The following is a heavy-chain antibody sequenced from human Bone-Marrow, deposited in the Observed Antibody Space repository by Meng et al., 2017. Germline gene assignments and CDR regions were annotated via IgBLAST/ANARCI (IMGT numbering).Heavy chain of an antibody. CDR1: GYTFSTHE. D-gene: IGHD6-13*01. Sequence: ASVKVSCKTSGYTFSTHEINWVRQATGQGLEWMGWMNPNNGDTGYAQKFQGRITMTRNTSISTVYMELSSLRSEDTAVYYCARAYEQQLVRSWEFDYWGQGTLVTVSS. V-gene: IGHV1-8*01. CDR3: ARAYEQQLVRSWEFDY. CDR2: MNPNNGDT. J-gene: IGHJ4*02.